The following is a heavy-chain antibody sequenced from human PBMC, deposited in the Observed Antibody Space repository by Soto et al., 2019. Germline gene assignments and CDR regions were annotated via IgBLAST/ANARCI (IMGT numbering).Heavy chain of an antibody. D-gene: IGHD1-1*01. J-gene: IGHJ4*02. Sequence: QVQLVQSGAEVTKPGASVKVSCRAAGYTFSSYYIHWVRQAPGQGLEWVGVINPNGGGTRYAQRFQGRVTLTRDTSTSTVYMDLSRLRSDEPAVFYWARDLASETGTTYWGQGTLVTVSS. CDR1: GYTFSSYY. CDR2: INPNGGGT. V-gene: IGHV1-46*01. CDR3: ARDLASETGTTY.